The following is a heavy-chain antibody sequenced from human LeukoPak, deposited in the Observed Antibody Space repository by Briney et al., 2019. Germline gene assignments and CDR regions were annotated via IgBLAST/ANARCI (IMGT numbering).Heavy chain of an antibody. CDR2: ISGSGSTI. CDR3: ATYRCTGDSCYADYDAFDF. Sequence: GGSLRLSCAASGFTFSSYEMNWVRQAPGKGLEWISYISGSGSTIYYADSVEGRFTISRDNANNSLFLQMNSLRAEDTAVYYCATYRCTGDSCYADYDAFDFWGQGTTVIVSS. V-gene: IGHV3-48*03. D-gene: IGHD2-2*01. J-gene: IGHJ3*01. CDR1: GFTFSSYE.